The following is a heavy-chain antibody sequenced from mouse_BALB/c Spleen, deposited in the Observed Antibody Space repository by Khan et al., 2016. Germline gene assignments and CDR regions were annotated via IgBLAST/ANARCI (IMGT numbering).Heavy chain of an antibody. D-gene: IGHD2-1*01. V-gene: IGHV3-2*02. CDR3: ARSVYYGNYRAMDY. Sequence: EVQLVESGPGLVKPSQSLSLTCTVTGYSITSDYAWNWIRQFPGNKLEWMGYISYSGSTSYNPSLKSRISITRDTSKNQFFLQLNSVTTEDTATYYCARSVYYGNYRAMDYWGQGTSVTVSS. CDR1: GYSITSDYA. CDR2: ISYSGST. J-gene: IGHJ4*01.